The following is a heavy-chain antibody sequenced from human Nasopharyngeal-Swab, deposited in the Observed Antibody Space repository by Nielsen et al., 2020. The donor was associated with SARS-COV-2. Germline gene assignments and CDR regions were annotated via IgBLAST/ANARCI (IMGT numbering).Heavy chain of an antibody. CDR1: GFTFSSYA. V-gene: IGHV3-23*01. D-gene: IGHD3-22*01. CDR3: AKDYYDSSGYYYV. J-gene: IGHJ4*02. Sequence: GESLKISCAASGFTFSSYAMSWVRQAPGKGLEWVSAISGSGGSTYYADSVKGRFTISRDNSKNTLYLQMSSLRAEDTAVYYCAKDYYDSSGYYYVWGQGTLFTVSS. CDR2: ISGSGGST.